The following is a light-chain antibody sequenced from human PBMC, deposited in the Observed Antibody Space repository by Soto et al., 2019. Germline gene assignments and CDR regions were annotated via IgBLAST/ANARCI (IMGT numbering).Light chain of an antibody. CDR1: QTISTW. J-gene: IGKJ1*01. V-gene: IGKV1-5*01. Sequence: GDIFTITCRASQTISTWMAWYQQKPGKAPKLLVYDASTLESGVPSRFGGSGSGTEFTLTISSLQPDDAATYYCQQYNTYWTFGQGTKVDIK. CDR3: QQYNTYWT. CDR2: DAS.